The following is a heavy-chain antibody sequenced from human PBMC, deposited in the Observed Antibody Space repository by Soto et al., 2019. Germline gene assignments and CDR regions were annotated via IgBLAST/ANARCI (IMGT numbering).Heavy chain of an antibody. CDR3: ARDQLILPAHDFFYGSDV. Sequence: LRLSCEVSGFTLSMYSMTWVRQAPGKGLEWVAKIPQEGSDGHYVDSVKGRFTISRDKAKNSVYLQMNSLRAEDTAVYYCARDQLILPAHDFFYGSDVWGQGAKVTFSS. V-gene: IGHV3-7*03. J-gene: IGHJ6*02. CDR2: IPQEGSDG. D-gene: IGHD2-21*02. CDR1: GFTLSMYS.